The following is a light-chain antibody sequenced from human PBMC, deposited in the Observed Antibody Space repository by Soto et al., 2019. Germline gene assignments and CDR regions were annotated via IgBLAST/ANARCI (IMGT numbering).Light chain of an antibody. CDR3: QQYNSYPWT. CDR1: KGINNY. CDR2: ATS. Sequence: DIQMTQSPPSLSASVGDRVTITCRASKGINNYLAWFQQQPGTAPKPLIYATSTLHSGVPSRFTGSGYGTEFTLTITSLQPEDFVTYYSQQYNSYPWTFGQGTKVEVK. J-gene: IGKJ1*01. V-gene: IGKV1-16*01.